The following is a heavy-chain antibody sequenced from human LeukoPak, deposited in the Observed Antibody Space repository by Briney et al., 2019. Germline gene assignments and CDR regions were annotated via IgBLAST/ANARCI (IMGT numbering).Heavy chain of an antibody. Sequence: GGSLRLSCAASGFTFSSYSMNWVRQAPGKGLEWVSIIYSGGSTFYADSVKGRFTISRDNSKNTLYLQMNSLRAEDTAVYYCARGGSYLSAFDIWGQGTMVTVSS. CDR2: IYSGGST. D-gene: IGHD1-26*01. V-gene: IGHV3-53*01. CDR1: GFTFSSYS. J-gene: IGHJ3*02. CDR3: ARGGSYLSAFDI.